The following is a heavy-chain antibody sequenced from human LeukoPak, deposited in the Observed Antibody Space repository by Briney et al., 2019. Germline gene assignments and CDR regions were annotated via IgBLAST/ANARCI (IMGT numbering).Heavy chain of an antibody. D-gene: IGHD6-19*01. CDR1: GLTFSNYW. CDR3: ARSSGWRNELDY. Sequence: GGSLRLSCAASGLTFSNYWMSWVRQAPGKGLEWVANLKQDGSEEYYVDSVKGRFTISRDNAKNSLYLQMNSLRAEDTAMYYCARSSGWRNELDYWGQGTLVTVSS. J-gene: IGHJ4*02. CDR2: LKQDGSEE. V-gene: IGHV3-7*03.